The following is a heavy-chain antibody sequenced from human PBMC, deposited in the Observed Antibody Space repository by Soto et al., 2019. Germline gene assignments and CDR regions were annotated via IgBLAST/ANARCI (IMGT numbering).Heavy chain of an antibody. Sequence: QVQLVQSGAEVKKPGSSVKVSCKASGGTFSSYTISWVRQAPGQGLEWMGRIIPILGIANYAQKFQGRVRITADKSTSTAYMERSSVRSEDTAVYYCASRYVVEGGSYSEYFQHWGQGTLVTVSS. CDR1: GGTFSSYT. V-gene: IGHV1-69*02. CDR3: ASRYVVEGGSYSEYFQH. CDR2: IIPILGIA. J-gene: IGHJ1*01. D-gene: IGHD1-26*01.